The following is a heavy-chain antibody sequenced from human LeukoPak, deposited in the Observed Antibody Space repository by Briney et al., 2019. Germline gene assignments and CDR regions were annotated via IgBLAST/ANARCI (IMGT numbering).Heavy chain of an antibody. CDR3: ASLRTGDFDY. V-gene: IGHV4-39*01. CDR1: GGSISSSPYY. CDR2: IYYSGST. J-gene: IGHJ4*02. D-gene: IGHD3-10*01. Sequence: SETLSLTCTVSGGSISSSPYYWGWIRQPPGKGLEWIGSIYYSGSTYYNPSFKSRLTISVDTSKNQFSLKLSSVTAADTAVYYCASLRTGDFDYWGQGALVTVSS.